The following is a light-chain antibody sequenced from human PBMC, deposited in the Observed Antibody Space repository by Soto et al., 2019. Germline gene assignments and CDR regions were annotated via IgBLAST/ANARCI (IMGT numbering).Light chain of an antibody. CDR2: AAS. Sequence: DIQWTQSPSFLSASVGDRVTITCRASQGISSYLAWYQQKPGKAPKLLIYAASTLQSGVPSRFSGSGSGTEFTLTISSLQPEDFATYYCQQLNSYPTFGQGTRLEIK. CDR3: QQLNSYPT. J-gene: IGKJ5*01. V-gene: IGKV1-9*01. CDR1: QGISSY.